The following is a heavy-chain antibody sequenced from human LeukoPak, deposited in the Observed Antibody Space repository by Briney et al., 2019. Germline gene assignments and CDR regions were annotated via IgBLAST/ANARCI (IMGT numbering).Heavy chain of an antibody. CDR1: GFNFSSYW. CDR2: INSDGSST. D-gene: IGHD5-18*01. CDR3: AGGGAAMAYY. V-gene: IGHV3-74*01. Sequence: PGGSLRLSCAASGFNFSSYWMHWVRQAPGKGLVWVSRINSDGSSTSYADSMKGRFTISRDNAKNMLYLQMNSLRVEDTAVYYCAGGGAAMAYYWGQGTLVTVSS. J-gene: IGHJ4*02.